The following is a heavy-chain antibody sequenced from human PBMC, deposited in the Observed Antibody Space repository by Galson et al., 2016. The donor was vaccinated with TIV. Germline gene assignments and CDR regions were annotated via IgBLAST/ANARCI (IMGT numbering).Heavy chain of an antibody. V-gene: IGHV5-51*03. CDR3: ARVSGVVRGYGLDV. Sequence: QSGAEVKKPGESLKISCKGSGYSFTNHWIAWVRQMPGKGLEWMGIIFPGDSDTRYSPSFQGQVIISVDRSINTAYLQWSSLKASDTAMYYCARVSGVVRGYGLDVWGQGTMVTVAS. D-gene: IGHD3-10*01. CDR1: GYSFTNHW. J-gene: IGHJ6*02. CDR2: IFPGDSDT.